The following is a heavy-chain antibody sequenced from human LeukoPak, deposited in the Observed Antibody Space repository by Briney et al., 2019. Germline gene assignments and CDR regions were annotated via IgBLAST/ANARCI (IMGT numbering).Heavy chain of an antibody. V-gene: IGHV3-23*01. CDR3: AKDRLPMIRGVDY. D-gene: IGHD3-10*01. J-gene: IGHJ4*02. Sequence: GGSLRLSCAASGFTFSGHAMSWVRQAPGTGLEWVSAISDSGGTTYYADSVKGRFTISRDNSKHHLYLQINSLRVEDTAVYYCAKDRLPMIRGVDYWGQGTLVTVSS. CDR1: GFTFSGHA. CDR2: ISDSGGTT.